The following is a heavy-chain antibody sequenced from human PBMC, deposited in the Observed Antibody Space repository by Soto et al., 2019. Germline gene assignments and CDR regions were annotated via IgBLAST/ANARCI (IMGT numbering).Heavy chain of an antibody. CDR3: ARDLDTAMTRPTGWFDP. CDR2: IYYSGST. Sequence: SETLSLTCTVSGGSISSYYWSWIRQPPGKGLEWIGYIYYSGSTNYNPSLKSRVTISVDTSKNQFSLKLSSVTAADTAVYYCARDLDTAMTRPTGWFDPWGQGTLVTVSS. V-gene: IGHV4-59*01. J-gene: IGHJ5*02. CDR1: GGSISSYY. D-gene: IGHD5-18*01.